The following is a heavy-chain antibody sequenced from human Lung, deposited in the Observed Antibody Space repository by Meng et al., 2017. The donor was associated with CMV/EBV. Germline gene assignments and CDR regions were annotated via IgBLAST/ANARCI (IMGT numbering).Heavy chain of an antibody. CDR2: INPADSNT. J-gene: IGHJ5*02. D-gene: IGHD3-3*01. V-gene: IGHV5-51*01. Sequence: GGSLRLXCKTSRYAFTTYWVGWVRQKPGEGLEWMGIINPADSNTRYSPSCQGQVTISADKSTSTAYLQWSSLRASDTAMYYCVRGTLRFLEWFEGGWFDPWXQGTPVTVSS. CDR3: VRGTLRFLEWFEGGWFDP. CDR1: RYAFTTYW.